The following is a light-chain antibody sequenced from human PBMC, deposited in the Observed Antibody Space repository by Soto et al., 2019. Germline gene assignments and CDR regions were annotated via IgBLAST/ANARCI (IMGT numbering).Light chain of an antibody. CDR2: AAS. CDR1: QGIASY. CDR3: QQLYNDPRT. J-gene: IGKJ1*01. Sequence: GDRITITCRASQGIASYLAWFQQKPGKAPELLILAASTLRSGVPSRFSGSGSEIEFTLTVSSLQPEDFATYYCQQLYNDPRTFGQGTKVEIK. V-gene: IGKV1-9*01.